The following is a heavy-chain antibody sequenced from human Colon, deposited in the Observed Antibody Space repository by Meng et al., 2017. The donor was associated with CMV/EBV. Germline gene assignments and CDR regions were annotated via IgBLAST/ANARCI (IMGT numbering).Heavy chain of an antibody. D-gene: IGHD3-16*01. V-gene: IGHV3-7*03. J-gene: IGHJ4*02. Sequence: GESLKISCAASGFTFSSYWMSWVRQAPGKGPEWVANIKQDGSEKYYVDSVKGRFTISRDNAKNSLYLQMNSLRAEDTAIYYCAALLQLGKFDYWGQGTLVTVSS. CDR1: GFTFSSYW. CDR3: AALLQLGKFDY. CDR2: IKQDGSEK.